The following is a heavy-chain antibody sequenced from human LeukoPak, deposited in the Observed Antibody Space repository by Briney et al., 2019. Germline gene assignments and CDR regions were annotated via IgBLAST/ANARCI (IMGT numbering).Heavy chain of an antibody. CDR3: ARDKYYYGSGITGNYYYYYGMDV. V-gene: IGHV3-13*01. CDR2: IGTAGDT. Sequence: PGGSLRLSCAASGFTFSSYDMHWVRQATGKGLEWVSAIGTAGDTYYAGSVKGRFTISRENAKNSLYLQMNSLRAGDTAVYYCARDKYYYGSGITGNYYYYYGMDVWGQGTTATVSS. CDR1: GFTFSSYD. J-gene: IGHJ6*02. D-gene: IGHD3-10*01.